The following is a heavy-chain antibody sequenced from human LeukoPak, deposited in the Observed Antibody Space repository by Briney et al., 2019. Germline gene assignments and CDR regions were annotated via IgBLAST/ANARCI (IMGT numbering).Heavy chain of an antibody. CDR2: LHADGIER. Sequence: GGSLRLSCAASGFTLSGYWMSWVRQAPGKGLEWVARLHADGIERYYVDPVKGRFTISRDNAKNSLHLQMYSLRLDDTAVYYCARGGYSFDYLGQGTLVTV. J-gene: IGHJ4*02. CDR3: ARGGYSFDY. D-gene: IGHD5-12*01. CDR1: GFTLSGYW. V-gene: IGHV3-7*01.